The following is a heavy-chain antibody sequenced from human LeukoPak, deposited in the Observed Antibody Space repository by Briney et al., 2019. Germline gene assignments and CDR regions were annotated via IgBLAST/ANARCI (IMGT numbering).Heavy chain of an antibody. CDR3: AKGREVDYYDSSGYYYDY. J-gene: IGHJ4*02. CDR1: GFTFSSYA. CDR2: ISGSGGST. V-gene: IGHV3-23*01. D-gene: IGHD3-22*01. Sequence: GGSLTLSCSASGFTFSSYAMSLVRQAPGQGLEWVSAISGSGGSTYYADTVKGRFTISRDNSKNPLYLQMTSLRAEDTAVYYCAKGREVDYYDSSGYYYDYWGQGTLVTVSS.